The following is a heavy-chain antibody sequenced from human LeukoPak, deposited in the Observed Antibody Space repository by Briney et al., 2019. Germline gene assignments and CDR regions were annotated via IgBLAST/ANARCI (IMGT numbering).Heavy chain of an antibody. D-gene: IGHD1-26*01. V-gene: IGHV4-59*08. CDR1: GGSISSYY. CDR3: ARGGTVKWDLLALDY. J-gene: IGHJ4*02. CDR2: IYDSRST. Sequence: PSETLSLTCSVSGGSISSYYWTWIRQPPGKGLEWIGYIYDSRSTNYNSSLKSRVTISVDTSKNQFSLKLTSVTAADTAVYYCARGGTVKWDLLALDYWGQGTLVTVSS.